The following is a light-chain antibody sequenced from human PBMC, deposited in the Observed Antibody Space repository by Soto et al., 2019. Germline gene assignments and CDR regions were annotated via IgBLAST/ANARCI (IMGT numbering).Light chain of an antibody. CDR2: DAS. CDR3: QQLGSYLGT. V-gene: IGKV1-5*01. J-gene: IGKJ1*01. CDR1: QSISSW. Sequence: DNQMTQSPSTLSASVGNRFTITCRASQSISSWLAWYQQKPGKAPKLLIYDASSLESWVPSRFSCSGSGTVSTLPIIISQPDSSAGYDFQQLGSYLGTVGQETKVEL.